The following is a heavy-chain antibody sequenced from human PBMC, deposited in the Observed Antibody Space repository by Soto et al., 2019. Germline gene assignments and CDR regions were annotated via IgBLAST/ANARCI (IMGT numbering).Heavy chain of an antibody. Sequence: SETLALTCTVSGGSMSSSSYYWGWIRQPPGKGLEWIGSIYYSGSTYYNPSLKSRVTISVDTSKNQFSLKLSSVTAADTAVYYCARVRRFGESTAMDVWGKGTTVTVSS. CDR1: GGSMSSSSYY. D-gene: IGHD3-10*01. CDR3: ARVRRFGESTAMDV. V-gene: IGHV4-39*07. CDR2: IYYSGST. J-gene: IGHJ6*03.